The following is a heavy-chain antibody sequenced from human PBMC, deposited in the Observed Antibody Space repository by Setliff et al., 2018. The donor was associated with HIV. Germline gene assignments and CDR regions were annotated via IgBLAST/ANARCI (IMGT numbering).Heavy chain of an antibody. CDR3: ARGRSLRITMVRGVKFDY. Sequence: ASVKVSCKASGYTFTSYDINWVRQATGQGLEWMGWMNPNSGNTGYAQKFQGRVTMTRNTSISTAYMELSRLRSDDTAVYYCARGRSLRITMVRGVKFDYWGQGTLVTVSS. V-gene: IGHV1-8*02. J-gene: IGHJ4*02. D-gene: IGHD3-10*01. CDR2: MNPNSGNT. CDR1: GYTFTSYD.